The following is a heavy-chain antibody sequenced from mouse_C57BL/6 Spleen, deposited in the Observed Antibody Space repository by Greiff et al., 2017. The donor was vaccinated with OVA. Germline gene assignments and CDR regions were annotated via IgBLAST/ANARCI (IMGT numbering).Heavy chain of an antibody. CDR3: AREGLYYYGSPLYYAMDN. V-gene: IGHV3-6*01. D-gene: IGHD1-1*01. J-gene: IGHJ4*01. CDR1: GYSITSGYY. CDR2: ISYDGSN. Sequence: EVKLMESGPGLVKPSQSLSLTCSVTGYSITSGYYWNWIRQFPGNKLEWMGYISYDGSNNYNPSLKNRISITRDTSKNQFFLKLNSVTTEDTATNYCAREGLYYYGSPLYYAMDNWGQGTSVTVSS.